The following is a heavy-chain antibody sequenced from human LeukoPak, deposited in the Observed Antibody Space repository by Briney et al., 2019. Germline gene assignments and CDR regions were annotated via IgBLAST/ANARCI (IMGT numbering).Heavy chain of an antibody. CDR2: INPNSGGA. Sequence: ASVKVSCKASGYTFTDYYMHWVRQAPGQGLEWMGWINPNSGGADYAQKFQGRVTMTRDTSISTAYMEVSRLRSDDTAVYYCATQQLLGRALDYWGQGTLVTVSS. CDR3: ATQQLLGRALDY. V-gene: IGHV1-2*02. J-gene: IGHJ4*02. CDR1: GYTFTDYY. D-gene: IGHD4-11*01.